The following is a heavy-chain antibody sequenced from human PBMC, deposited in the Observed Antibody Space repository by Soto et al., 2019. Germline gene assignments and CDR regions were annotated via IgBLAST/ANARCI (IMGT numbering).Heavy chain of an antibody. Sequence: QVQLVQSGAEEKKPGASVKVSCKASGYTFTGYAMQWVRQAPGQRLEWMGWINAGNGNTKYSQKFQGRVTITRDTSASTAYMELSSLRSEDTAVYYCARSIVVVTALDYWGQGTLVTVSS. CDR2: INAGNGNT. D-gene: IGHD2-21*02. J-gene: IGHJ4*02. CDR1: GYTFTGYA. V-gene: IGHV1-3*05. CDR3: ARSIVVVTALDY.